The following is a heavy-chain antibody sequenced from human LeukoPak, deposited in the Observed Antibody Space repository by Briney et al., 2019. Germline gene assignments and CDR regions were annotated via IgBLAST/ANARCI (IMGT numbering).Heavy chain of an antibody. D-gene: IGHD3-3*01. CDR2: ISGNSGDI. V-gene: IGHV3-11*05. Sequence: GGSLRLSCAASGFSFSDSYMTWVRQAPGKGLEWLSYISGNSGDINYADSVKGRFTISRDNAKNSLYLQMNSLRAEDTALYYCARGGITIFGVVITYFDYWGQGTLVTVSS. CDR1: GFSFSDSY. J-gene: IGHJ4*02. CDR3: ARGGITIFGVVITYFDY.